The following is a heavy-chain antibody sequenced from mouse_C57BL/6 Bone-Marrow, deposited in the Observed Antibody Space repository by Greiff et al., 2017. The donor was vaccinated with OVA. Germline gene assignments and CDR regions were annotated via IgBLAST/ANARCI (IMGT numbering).Heavy chain of an antibody. V-gene: IGHV14-4*01. D-gene: IGHD4-1*01. Sequence: VQLQQSGAELVRPGASVKLSCTASGFNIKDDYMHWVKQRPDQGLEWIGWIDPENGDTEYASKFQGMATITADTYSNTAYLQLSSLTSEDTAVYYCTSSGNFDDWGPGTTLTVSS. J-gene: IGHJ2*01. CDR1: GFNIKDDY. CDR2: IDPENGDT. CDR3: TSSGNFDD.